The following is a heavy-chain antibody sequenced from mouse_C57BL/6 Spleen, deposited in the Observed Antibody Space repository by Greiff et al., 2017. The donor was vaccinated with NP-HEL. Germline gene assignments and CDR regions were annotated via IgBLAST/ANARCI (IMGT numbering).Heavy chain of an antibody. CDR3: ASDDYDVGYFDY. CDR2: IDPANGNT. D-gene: IGHD2-4*01. Sequence: DVKLVESVAELVRPGASVKLSCTASGFNIKNTYMHWVKQRPEQGLEWIGRIDPANGNTKYAPKFQGKATITVDTSSNTSYLQLSSLTSEDTAIYSCASDDYDVGYFDYWGQGTTLTVSS. CDR1: GFNIKNTY. V-gene: IGHV14-3*01. J-gene: IGHJ2*01.